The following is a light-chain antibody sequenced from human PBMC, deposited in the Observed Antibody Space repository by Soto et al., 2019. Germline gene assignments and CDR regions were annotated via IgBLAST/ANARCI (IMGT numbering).Light chain of an antibody. CDR2: DVS. Sequence: QSVLTQPATVSWSPGQSITISCTGTSSDVGGYNYVSWYQQHPGKAPKLMIYDVSNRPSGVSNRFSGSKSGNTASLTISGLQAEDEADYYCSSYTSSSTLWVFGTGTKVTVL. J-gene: IGLJ1*01. CDR3: SSYTSSSTLWV. CDR1: SSDVGGYNY. V-gene: IGLV2-14*01.